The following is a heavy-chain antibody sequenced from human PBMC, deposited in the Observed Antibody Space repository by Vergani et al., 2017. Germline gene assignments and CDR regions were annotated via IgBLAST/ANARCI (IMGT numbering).Heavy chain of an antibody. CDR3: ARVLAAAAGMFDP. J-gene: IGHJ5*02. D-gene: IGHD6-13*01. CDR2: IYHSGST. CDR1: GSSISSGGYS. Sequence: QLQLQESGSGLVKPSQTLSLTCAVSGSSISSGGYSWSWIRHAPGKGLEWIGYIYHSGSTYYNPSLKSRVTISGDRSKNQFSLKLSSVTAADTAVYCCARVLAAAAGMFDPGGEGTLVAVSS. V-gene: IGHV4-30-2*01.